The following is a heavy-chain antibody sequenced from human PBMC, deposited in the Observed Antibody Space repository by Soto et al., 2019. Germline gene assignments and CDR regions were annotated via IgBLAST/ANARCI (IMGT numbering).Heavy chain of an antibody. CDR2: VFYSGST. D-gene: IGHD5-12*01. CDR3: ARIKRGYSYGSIIDF. Sequence: SETLSLTCTVSGGSIRDYYWSWIRQPPGKGLEWIGYVFYSGSTNYNPSLKSRVTISVDTPKYIFSLKLRSVTAADTAVYYCARIKRGYSYGSIIDFWGQGARVTVSS. V-gene: IGHV4-59*01. CDR1: GGSIRDYY. J-gene: IGHJ4*02.